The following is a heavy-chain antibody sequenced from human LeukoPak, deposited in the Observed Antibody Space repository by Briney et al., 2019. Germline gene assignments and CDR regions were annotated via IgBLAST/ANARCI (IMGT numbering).Heavy chain of an antibody. CDR3: AREASSGWYYFDY. J-gene: IGHJ4*02. CDR1: GCTFTSYA. Sequence: ASVKVSCKASGCTFTSYAMNWVRQAPGQGLEWMGWINTNTGNSTYARGFTGRFVFSLDTSVSTAYLQISSLKAEDTAVYYCAREASSGWYYFDYWGQGTLVTVSS. CDR2: INTNTGNS. V-gene: IGHV7-4-1*02. D-gene: IGHD6-19*01.